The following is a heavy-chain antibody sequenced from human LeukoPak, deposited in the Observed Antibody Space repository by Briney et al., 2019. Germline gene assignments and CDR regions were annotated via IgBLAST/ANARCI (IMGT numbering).Heavy chain of an antibody. CDR1: GFTFNTYG. J-gene: IGHJ4*02. D-gene: IGHD2-15*01. V-gene: IGHV3-30*02. CDR3: AKAGQLGYCSGY. Sequence: GGSLRLSCAASGFTFNTYGIHWVRQAPGKGLEWVAFIRYDGSNKYYADSVKGRFTISRDNSKNTLYLQMNSLRAEDTAVYYCAKAGQLGYCSGYWGQGTLVTVSS. CDR2: IRYDGSNK.